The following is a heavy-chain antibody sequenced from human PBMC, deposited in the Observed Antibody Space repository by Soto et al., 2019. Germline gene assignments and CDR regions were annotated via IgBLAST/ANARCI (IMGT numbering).Heavy chain of an antibody. CDR1: GFTFSSYA. CDR2: ISGSGGST. Sequence: GGSLRLSCAASGFTFSSYAMSWVRQAPGKGLEWVSGISGSGGSTYYADSVKGRFTISRDNSKNTLYLQMKSLRAEDTAVYYCAKDYTGTTSGYYSGVDVWGQGTTVTVSS. V-gene: IGHV3-23*01. CDR3: AKDYTGTTSGYYSGVDV. D-gene: IGHD1-1*01. J-gene: IGHJ6*02.